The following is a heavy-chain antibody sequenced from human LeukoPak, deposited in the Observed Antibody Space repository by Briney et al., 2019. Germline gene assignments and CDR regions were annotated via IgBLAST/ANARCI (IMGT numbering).Heavy chain of an antibody. V-gene: IGHV1-18*01. Sequence: ASVKVSCKASGYTFTSYGITWVRQAPGQGLEWMGWISAYNGNTNYAQKFQGRVTMTTDRSTSTAYIELRSLRSDDTAVYYCARAPERLGWFDPWGQGTLVPVSS. CDR1: GYTFTSYG. CDR3: ARAPERLGWFDP. J-gene: IGHJ5*02. D-gene: IGHD1-1*01. CDR2: ISAYNGNT.